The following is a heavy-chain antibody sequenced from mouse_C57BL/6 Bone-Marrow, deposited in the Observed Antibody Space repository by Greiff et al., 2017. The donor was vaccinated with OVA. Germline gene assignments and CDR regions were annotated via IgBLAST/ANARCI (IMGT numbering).Heavy chain of an antibody. D-gene: IGHD2-12*01. J-gene: IGHJ4*01. Sequence: QVQLQQPGAELVKPGASVKMSCKASGYTFTSYWITWVKPRPGQGLEWIGDLYPGSGSTNYNEKFKSKATLTVDTSSSTAYMQLSSLTSEDSAVYYCALRHYYAMDYWGQGTSVTVSA. CDR3: ALRHYYAMDY. V-gene: IGHV1-55*01. CDR1: GYTFTSYW. CDR2: LYPGSGST.